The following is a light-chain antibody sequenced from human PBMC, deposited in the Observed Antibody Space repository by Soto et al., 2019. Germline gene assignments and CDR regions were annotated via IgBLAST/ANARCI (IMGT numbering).Light chain of an antibody. V-gene: IGKV3-15*01. CDR1: QNINSN. CDR2: GAS. J-gene: IGKJ5*01. Sequence: SPATLSVSPGERATLSCRASQNINSNLAWYQQQPGQAPRLLISGASTRASGVPARFTAGGSGTEFTLTISTLQSEDFAVYYCQHYYNWPPYTFGQGTRLEIK. CDR3: QHYYNWPPYT.